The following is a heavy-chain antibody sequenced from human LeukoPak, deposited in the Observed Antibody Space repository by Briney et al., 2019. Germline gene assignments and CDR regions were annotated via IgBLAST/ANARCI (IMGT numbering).Heavy chain of an antibody. Sequence: GGSLRLSCAASGFTFSSYAISWVRQAPGKGLEWVSAISGSGGSTYYADSVKGRFTISRDNSKNTLYLQMNSLRAEDTAVYYCAKVHYYDSSGPMGYWGQGTLVTVSS. J-gene: IGHJ4*02. V-gene: IGHV3-23*01. CDR3: AKVHYYDSSGPMGY. CDR1: GFTFSSYA. D-gene: IGHD3-22*01. CDR2: ISGSGGST.